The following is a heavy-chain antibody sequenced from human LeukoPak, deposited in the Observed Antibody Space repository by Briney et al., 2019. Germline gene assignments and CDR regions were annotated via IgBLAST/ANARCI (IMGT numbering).Heavy chain of an antibody. CDR1: GYTFTSYA. J-gene: IGHJ4*02. V-gene: IGHV1-3*03. D-gene: IGHD6-19*01. CDR3: AKDRQWLGYFDY. Sequence: ASVKVSCKASGYTFTSYAMHWVRQAPGQRLEWMGWINAGNGNTKYSQEFQGRVTITRDTSASTAYMELSSLRSEDMAVYYCAKDRQWLGYFDYWGQGTLVTVSS. CDR2: INAGNGNT.